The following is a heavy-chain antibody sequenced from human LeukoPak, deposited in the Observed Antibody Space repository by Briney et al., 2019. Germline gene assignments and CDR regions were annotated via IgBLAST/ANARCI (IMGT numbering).Heavy chain of an antibody. V-gene: IGHV5-51*01. CDR1: GYRFTNYW. CDR3: ASRVAGSWYYGMDV. CDR2: IQPGDSDT. Sequence: GEPLKSSFKGSGYRFTNYWIAWVRPMPGKGLEWMGIIQPGDSDTRYSPSFQGQVTISADKSISTAYLQWSSLKASDTAMYYCASRVAGSWYYGMDVWGQGTTVTVSS. J-gene: IGHJ6*02. D-gene: IGHD6-19*01.